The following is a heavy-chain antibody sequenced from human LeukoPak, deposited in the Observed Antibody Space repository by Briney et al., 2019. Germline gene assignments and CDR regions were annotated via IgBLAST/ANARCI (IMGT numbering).Heavy chain of an antibody. V-gene: IGHV1-46*01. D-gene: IGHD5-12*01. CDR2: VNPSGDNT. CDR3: ARDNSVGDSAWWFDP. J-gene: IGHJ5*02. CDR1: GYTLTNNF. Sequence: ASVKVSCKASGYTLTNNFMHWVRHAPGQGLEWMGIVNPSGDNTWYAQKFQGRVTMTRDMATSTDYMEVSSLRSEDTAVYYCARDNSVGDSAWWFDPWGQGTLVTVSS.